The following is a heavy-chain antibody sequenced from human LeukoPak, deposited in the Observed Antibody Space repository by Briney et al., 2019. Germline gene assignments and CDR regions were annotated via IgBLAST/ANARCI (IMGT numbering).Heavy chain of an antibody. D-gene: IGHD2-15*01. CDR3: AREYCSGGSCYSMFDP. V-gene: IGHV7-4-1*01. CDR1: GYAFTSYA. Sequence: ASVKVSCKASGYAFTSYAMNWVRQAPGQGLEWMGWINTNTGNPTYAQGFTGRFVFSLDTSVSTAYLRICSLKAEDTAVYYCAREYCSGGSCYSMFDPWGQGTLVTVSS. J-gene: IGHJ5*02. CDR2: INTNTGNP.